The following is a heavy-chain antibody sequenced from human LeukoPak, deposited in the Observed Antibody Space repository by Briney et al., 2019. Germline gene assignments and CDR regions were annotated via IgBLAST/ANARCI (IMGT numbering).Heavy chain of an antibody. Sequence: SVKVSCKASGGTFVSYAISWVRQAPGQGLEWMGGIIPIFGTANYAQKFQGRGTITTDESTSTAYMELSSLRSEDTAVYYCASLAVAGRIIDAFDIWGQGTMVTVSS. CDR2: IIPIFGTA. CDR3: ASLAVAGRIIDAFDI. D-gene: IGHD6-19*01. V-gene: IGHV1-69*05. CDR1: GGTFVSYA. J-gene: IGHJ3*02.